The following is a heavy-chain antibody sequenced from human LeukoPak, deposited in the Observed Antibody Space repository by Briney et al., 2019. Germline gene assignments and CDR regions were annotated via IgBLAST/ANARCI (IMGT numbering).Heavy chain of an antibody. CDR1: GFTFRNYG. Sequence: PGRSLRLSCEASGFTFRNYGMHWVRQAPGKGLDWVGVIWFDGSNRYYADSVKGRFTISRDNSKNTLYLQVNSVRAEDTAVYYCARDTSGYYDYWGQGVLVTVSS. CDR2: IWFDGSNR. J-gene: IGHJ4*02. D-gene: IGHD2-15*01. V-gene: IGHV3-33*01. CDR3: ARDTSGYYDY.